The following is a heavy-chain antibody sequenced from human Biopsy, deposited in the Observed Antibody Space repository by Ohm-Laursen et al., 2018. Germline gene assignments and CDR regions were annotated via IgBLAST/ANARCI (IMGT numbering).Heavy chain of an antibody. V-gene: IGHV3-53*01. CDR1: GFTVSSTY. CDR3: AREGRDY. J-gene: IGHJ4*02. Sequence: GSLRLSCTASGFTVSSTYMSWVRQAPGKGLEWVSVIYTGGSTFYAGSVKGRLTISRDKSKNTPYLQMNNLTAEDTAVYYCAREGRDYWGQGTLVTVPS. CDR2: IYTGGST.